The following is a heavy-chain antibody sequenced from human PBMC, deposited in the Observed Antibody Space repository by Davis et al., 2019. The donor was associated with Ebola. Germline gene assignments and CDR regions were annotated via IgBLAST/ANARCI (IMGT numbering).Heavy chain of an antibody. CDR1: GRSFSGDY. CDR2: INHSGST. CDR3: ARDRYYYGSGRLGALDP. Sequence: MPSETLSLTCAVYGRSFSGDYWTWIRQPPGKGLEWIGEINHSGSTNYNPSLKSRVTISVDTSKNQFSLKLSSVTAADTAVYYCARDRYYYGSGRLGALDPWGQGTLVTVSS. V-gene: IGHV4-34*01. J-gene: IGHJ5*02. D-gene: IGHD3-10*01.